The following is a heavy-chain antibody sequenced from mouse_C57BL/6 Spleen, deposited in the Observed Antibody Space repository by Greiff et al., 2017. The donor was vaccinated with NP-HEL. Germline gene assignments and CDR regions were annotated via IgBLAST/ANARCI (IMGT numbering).Heavy chain of an antibody. CDR1: GFTFSDYY. CDR3: ARGDYGSRAWYFDV. Sequence: EVKLVESEGGLVQPGSSMKLSCTASGFTFSDYYMAWVRQVPEKGLEWVANINYDGSSTYYLDSLKSRFIISRDNAKNILYLQMSSLKSEDTATYYCARGDYGSRAWYFDVWGTGTTVTVSS. D-gene: IGHD1-1*01. J-gene: IGHJ1*03. CDR2: INYDGSST. V-gene: IGHV5-16*01.